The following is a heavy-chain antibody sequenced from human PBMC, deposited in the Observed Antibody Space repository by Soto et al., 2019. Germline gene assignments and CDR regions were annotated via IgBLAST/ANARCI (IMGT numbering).Heavy chain of an antibody. D-gene: IGHD6-6*01. CDR3: ASIAARLHHYYYGMDV. CDR2: IFSSGST. CDR1: GGSINTFY. Sequence: SETLSLTCTVSGGSINTFYWSWVRQPAGKGLEWIGRIFSSGSTSFNPSLESRVTISVDRSKNQFSLKLSSVTAADTAVYYCASIAARLHHYYYGMDVWGQGTTVTVSS. V-gene: IGHV4-4*07. J-gene: IGHJ6*02.